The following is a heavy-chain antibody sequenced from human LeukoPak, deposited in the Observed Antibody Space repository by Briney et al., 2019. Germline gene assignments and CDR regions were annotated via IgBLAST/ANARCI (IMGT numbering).Heavy chain of an antibody. V-gene: IGHV4-39*07. CDR3: ARVSSVWIKDYYYYMDV. D-gene: IGHD5-12*01. CDR1: GGSISSSTYY. Sequence: SETLSLTCTVSGGSISSSTYYWGWIRQPPGKGLEWIGTIYYSGSAYYNPSLKSRVTISVDTSKNRFSLKVSSVTAADTAVYYCARVSSVWIKDYYYYMDVWGKGTTVTVSS. CDR2: IYYSGSA. J-gene: IGHJ6*03.